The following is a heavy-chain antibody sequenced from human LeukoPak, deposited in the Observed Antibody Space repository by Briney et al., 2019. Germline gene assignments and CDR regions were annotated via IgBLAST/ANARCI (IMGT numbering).Heavy chain of an antibody. CDR1: GFTFSRST. CDR2: MKEDGTQI. J-gene: IGHJ1*01. V-gene: IGHV3-7*01. D-gene: IGHD1-26*01. Sequence: GGSLRLSCVASGFTFSRSTMTWVRQAPGKGPEWVAKMKEDGTQIHYVDSVKGRFTISRDNAKNSLFLQMNSLRVEDAAVYYCATGGAPGGRFENWGQGMLVTVSS. CDR3: ATGGAPGGRFEN.